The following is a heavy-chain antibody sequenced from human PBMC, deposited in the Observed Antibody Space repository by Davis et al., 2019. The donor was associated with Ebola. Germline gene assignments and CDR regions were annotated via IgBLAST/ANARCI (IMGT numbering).Heavy chain of an antibody. J-gene: IGHJ6*02. V-gene: IGHV3-23*01. CDR3: AREYGDYRNSYYYYYGMDV. Sequence: GESLKLSCAASGFTFSSYAMSWVRQAPGKGLEWVSAISGSGGSTYYADSMKGRFTISRDNSKNKLYLQMNSLRAEDTAVYYCAREYGDYRNSYYYYYGMDVWGQGTTVTVSS. D-gene: IGHD4-17*01. CDR1: GFTFSSYA. CDR2: ISGSGGST.